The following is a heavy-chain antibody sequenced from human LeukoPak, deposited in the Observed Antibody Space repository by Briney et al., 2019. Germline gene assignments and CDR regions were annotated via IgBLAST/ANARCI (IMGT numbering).Heavy chain of an antibody. CDR2: ISNSGST. CDR1: GDSISSYY. D-gene: IGHD1-26*01. V-gene: IGHV4-59*08. CDR3: ARHLAGVTYADR. Sequence: PSETLSLTCTVSGDSISSYYWSWIRQPPGKGLEWIGYISNSGSTNYIPSLKSRVTTSVDTSKNQLSLNLSSVTAADTAVYYCARHLAGVTYADRWGQGTLVTVSS. J-gene: IGHJ4*02.